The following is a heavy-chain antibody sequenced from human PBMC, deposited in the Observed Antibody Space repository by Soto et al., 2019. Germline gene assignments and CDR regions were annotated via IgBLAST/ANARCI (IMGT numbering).Heavy chain of an antibody. D-gene: IGHD6-13*01. CDR2: INHSGST. Sequence: SETLSLTCAVYGGSFSGYYWSWIRQPPGKGLEWIGEINHSGSTNYNPSLKSRVTISVDTSKNQFSLKLSSVTAADTAVYYCVRGLGEQQPRWGWFDPWGQGTLVTVSS. V-gene: IGHV4-34*01. J-gene: IGHJ5*02. CDR1: GGSFSGYY. CDR3: VRGLGEQQPRWGWFDP.